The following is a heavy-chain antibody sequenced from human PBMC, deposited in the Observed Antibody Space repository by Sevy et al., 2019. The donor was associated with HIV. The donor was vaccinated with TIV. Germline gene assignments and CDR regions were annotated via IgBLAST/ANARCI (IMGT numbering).Heavy chain of an antibody. D-gene: IGHD1-1*01. CDR1: GYIFTSYG. CDR2: ISGYNGDT. Sequence: ASVKVSCKASGYIFTSYGISWVRQAPGQGLEWMGWISGYNGDTNYAQKFQGRVTMTTDTSTSTAYMELRSLRSDDTAVYYCASEDVADRSAQLQYYYYGMDVWGQGTTVTVSS. V-gene: IGHV1-18*01. CDR3: ASEDVADRSAQLQYYYYGMDV. J-gene: IGHJ6*02.